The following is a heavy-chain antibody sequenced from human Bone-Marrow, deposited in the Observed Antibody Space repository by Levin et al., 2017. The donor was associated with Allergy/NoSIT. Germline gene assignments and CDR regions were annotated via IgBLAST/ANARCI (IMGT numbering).Heavy chain of an antibody. Sequence: SETLSLTCTVSGGSISNSNHNWAWIRQSPGKGLEWIGNIFYSGTTYYNPSLRSRVTISVDTSKNQFSLKRSSVTAADTAVFYCARGDVSTGSYFDSWGQGTLITVSS. CDR1: GGSISNSNHN. CDR3: ARGDVSTGSYFDS. J-gene: IGHJ4*02. V-gene: IGHV4-39*01. CDR2: IFYSGTT. D-gene: IGHD5/OR15-5a*01.